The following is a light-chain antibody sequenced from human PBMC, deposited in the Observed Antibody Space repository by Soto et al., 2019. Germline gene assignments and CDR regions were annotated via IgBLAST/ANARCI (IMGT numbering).Light chain of an antibody. CDR2: EVS. Sequence: QSALTQPASVSGSPGQSITISCTGTSSDVGGYNYVSWYQHHPGKAPKLMIYEVSNRPSGVSYRFSGSKSGNTASLTISGLQGEDEDDYYCSSYTSSRTLVFGTGTKVTVL. CDR3: SSYTSSRTLV. CDR1: SSDVGGYNY. J-gene: IGLJ1*01. V-gene: IGLV2-14*01.